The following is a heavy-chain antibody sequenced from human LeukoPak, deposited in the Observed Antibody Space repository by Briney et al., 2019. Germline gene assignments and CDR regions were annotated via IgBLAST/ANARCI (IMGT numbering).Heavy chain of an antibody. V-gene: IGHV1-8*01. J-gene: IGHJ3*02. Sequence: ASVKVSCKDSGYRFNNYDMNWVRQATGQGLEWMEWMNPNSGNTGYAQKFQGRVTMTRNTSISTAYMELSSLRSEDTAVYYCARAGDGYPNDAFDIWGQGRMVTVSS. CDR2: MNPNSGNT. D-gene: IGHD5-24*01. CDR1: GYRFNNYD. CDR3: ARAGDGYPNDAFDI.